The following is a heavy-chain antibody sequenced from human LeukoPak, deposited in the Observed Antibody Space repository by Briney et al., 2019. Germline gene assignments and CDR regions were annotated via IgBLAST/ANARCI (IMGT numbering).Heavy chain of an antibody. D-gene: IGHD6-19*01. CDR2: INSDGSST. J-gene: IGHJ3*02. CDR1: GFTFSSYW. V-gene: IGHV3-74*01. CDR3: ARVGRGSSGWSKGAFDI. Sequence: PGGSLRLSCAASGFTFSSYWMHWVRQAPGKGLVWVSRINSDGSSTSYADSVKGRFTISRDNAKNTLYLQMNSLRAEDTAVYYCARVGRGSSGWSKGAFDIWGQGTMVTVSS.